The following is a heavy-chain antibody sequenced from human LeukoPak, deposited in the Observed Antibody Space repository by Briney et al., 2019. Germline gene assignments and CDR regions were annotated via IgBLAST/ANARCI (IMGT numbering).Heavy chain of an antibody. CDR3: AREQAYGGEDLFDP. V-gene: IGHV4-59*12. D-gene: IGHD3-16*01. CDR1: GRSISSNY. J-gene: IGHJ5*02. Sequence: SDTLSLTCTVSGRSISSNYWSWIRQPPGKGLEWIGNIHYSGDITYNPSLKSRITISLDTSTNQVSLKLSSVTAADTAVYYCAREQAYGGEDLFDPWGQGTLVTVSS. CDR2: IHYSGDI.